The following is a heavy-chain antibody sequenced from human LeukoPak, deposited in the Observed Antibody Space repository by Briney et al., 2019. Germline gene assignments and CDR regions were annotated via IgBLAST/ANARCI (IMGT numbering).Heavy chain of an antibody. Sequence: QPGGSLRLFCAASGFTFSRYGMTWVRQAPGKGLEWVSAISGSGGSIHYADSVKGRFTISRDNSKNTLYLQMNSLRAEDTAIYYCAKDGSFDAFDSWGQGTMVTVSS. CDR1: GFTFSRYG. CDR2: ISGSGGSI. CDR3: AKDGSFDAFDS. J-gene: IGHJ3*02. D-gene: IGHD3-10*01. V-gene: IGHV3-23*01.